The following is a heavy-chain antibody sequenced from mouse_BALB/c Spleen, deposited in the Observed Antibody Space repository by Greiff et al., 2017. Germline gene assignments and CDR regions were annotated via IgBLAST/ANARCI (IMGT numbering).Heavy chain of an antibody. CDR3: TRTYYRYDAWFAY. CDR2: IDPETGGT. J-gene: IGHJ3*01. V-gene: IGHV1-15*01. Sequence: QVQLQQSGAELVRPGASVTLSCKASGYTFTDYEMHWVKQTPVHGLEWIGAIDPETGGTAYNQKFKGKATLTADKSSSTAYMELRSLTSEDSAVYYCTRTYYRYDAWFAYWGQGTLVTVSA. D-gene: IGHD2-14*01. CDR1: GYTFTDYE.